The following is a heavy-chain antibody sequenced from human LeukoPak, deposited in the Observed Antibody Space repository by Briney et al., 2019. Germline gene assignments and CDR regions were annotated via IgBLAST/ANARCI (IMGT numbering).Heavy chain of an antibody. D-gene: IGHD4-11*01. CDR2: ISSGSGTI. CDR3: ARAQKYSYDAFDI. J-gene: IGHJ3*02. Sequence: SGGSLRLSCAASGFTFSSYWMNWVRQAPGKGLEYVSYISSGSGTIYYADSVKGRFTISRGNAKNSLYLQMNSLSAEDTAMYYCARAQKYSYDAFDIWGQGTMVTVSS. V-gene: IGHV3-48*04. CDR1: GFTFSSYW.